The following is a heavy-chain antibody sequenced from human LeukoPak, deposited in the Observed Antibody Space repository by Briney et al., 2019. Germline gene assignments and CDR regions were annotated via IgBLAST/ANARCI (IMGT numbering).Heavy chain of an antibody. V-gene: IGHV4-39*01. CDR3: ATINDSSGYDAFDI. CDR2: IYYSGST. Sequence: PSETLSLTCTVSGGSISSSSYYWGWIRQPPGKGLEWIGSIYYSGSTYYNPSLKSRVTISVDTSKNQFSLKLSSVTAADTAVYYCATINDSSGYDAFDIWGQGTMVTVSS. CDR1: GGSISSSSYY. D-gene: IGHD3-22*01. J-gene: IGHJ3*02.